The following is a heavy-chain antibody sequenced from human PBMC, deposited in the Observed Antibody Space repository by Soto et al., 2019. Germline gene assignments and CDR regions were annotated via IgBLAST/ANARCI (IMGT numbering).Heavy chain of an antibody. CDR2: IYPGDSDT. CDR3: TRSSKVPAAITIFQYYYYGMDV. CDR1: GYSFTSYW. D-gene: IGHD2-2*01. Sequence: PGESLKISCKGSGYSFTSYWIGWVRQMPGKGLEWMGIIYPGDSDTRYNPYFQGQVTISADKSISTAYLQWSSLKASDIAMYYCTRSSKVPAAITIFQYYYYGMDVWGQGTTVTVSS. J-gene: IGHJ6*02. V-gene: IGHV5-51*01.